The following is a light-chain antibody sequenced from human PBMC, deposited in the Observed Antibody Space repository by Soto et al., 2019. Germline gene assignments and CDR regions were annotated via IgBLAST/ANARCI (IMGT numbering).Light chain of an antibody. J-gene: IGKJ5*01. CDR3: QQRSNWVT. Sequence: EIVLTQSPATLSLSPWERATRSFRASQSVSSYLVWYQRKPGQAPRLLIYDASNRATGIPARFSGSGSGTDFTLTISSLEPEDFAVYYCQQRSNWVTFGQGTRLEIK. V-gene: IGKV3-11*01. CDR1: QSVSSY. CDR2: DAS.